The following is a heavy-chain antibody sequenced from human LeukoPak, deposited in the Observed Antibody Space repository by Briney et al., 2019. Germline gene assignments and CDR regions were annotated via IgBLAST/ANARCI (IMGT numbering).Heavy chain of an antibody. Sequence: GGSLRLSCAASGFTFNDYYMSWIRQAPGKGLEWVSYISSSGSTIYYADSVKGRFTISRDNAKNPLYLQMNSLRAEDTAVYYCARDTTAPDYYYYYYMDVWGKGTTVTVSS. V-gene: IGHV3-11*01. CDR2: ISSSGSTI. J-gene: IGHJ6*03. CDR3: ARDTTAPDYYYYYYMDV. CDR1: GFTFNDYY. D-gene: IGHD1-14*01.